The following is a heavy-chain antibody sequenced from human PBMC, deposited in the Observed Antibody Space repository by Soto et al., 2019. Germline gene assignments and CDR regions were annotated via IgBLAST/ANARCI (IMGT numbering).Heavy chain of an antibody. D-gene: IGHD3-10*01. J-gene: IGHJ4*02. CDR3: ARERERGTYGSGTADY. CDR1: GYSFTSYG. V-gene: IGHV1-18*01. CDR2: ISAYNGNT. Sequence: ASVKVSCKASGYSFTSYGISWVRQAPGQGLEWMGWISAYNGNTNYAQKLQGRVTMTTDTSTSTAYMELRSLRSDDTAVYYCARERERGTYGSGTADYWGQGTLVTVAS.